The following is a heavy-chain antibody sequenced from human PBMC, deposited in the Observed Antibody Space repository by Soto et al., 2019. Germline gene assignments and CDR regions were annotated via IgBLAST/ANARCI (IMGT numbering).Heavy chain of an antibody. CDR3: ARPHAGYIHGY. J-gene: IGHJ4*02. CDR1: GFTFSDDY. V-gene: IGHV3-11*01. Sequence: QVQLVESGGGLVKPGGSLRLSCAASGFTFSDDYMNWFLLTPGKGLERVSYITSTGNTRYYVDSVKGRFTISRDNTKNSLYLQMNNLRAEDTAVYYCARPHAGYIHGYWGQGTLVTVSS. CDR2: ITSTGNTR. D-gene: IGHD5-18*01.